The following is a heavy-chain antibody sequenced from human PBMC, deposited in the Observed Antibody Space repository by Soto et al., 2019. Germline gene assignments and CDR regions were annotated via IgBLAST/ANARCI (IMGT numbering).Heavy chain of an antibody. V-gene: IGHV2-5*02. D-gene: IGHD5-12*01. CDR3: AHSQRGPRDF. CDR2: SYWDDDR. CDR1: GFSLSTSGVA. J-gene: IGHJ4*02. Sequence: QITLKESGPMLVRPTQTLTLTCTFSGFSLSTSGVAVAWIRQPPGEALEWLALSYWDDDRRYNSSLKSRLTITRDTSKDQVVLTMTNMDPMDTATYFCAHSQRGPRDFWGPGILVTVSS.